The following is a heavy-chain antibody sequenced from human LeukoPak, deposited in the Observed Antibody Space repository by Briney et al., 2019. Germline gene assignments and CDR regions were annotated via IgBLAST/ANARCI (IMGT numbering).Heavy chain of an antibody. J-gene: IGHJ4*02. CDR3: ARDGSVAGSYFDY. D-gene: IGHD6-19*01. V-gene: IGHV3-30-3*01. CDR2: ISYDGSNK. Sequence: GGSLRLSCAASGFTFSSYAMSWVRQAPGKGLEWVAVISYDGSNKYYADSVKGRFTISRDNSKNTLYLQMNSLRAEDTAVYYCARDGSVAGSYFDYWGQGTLVTVSS. CDR1: GFTFSSYA.